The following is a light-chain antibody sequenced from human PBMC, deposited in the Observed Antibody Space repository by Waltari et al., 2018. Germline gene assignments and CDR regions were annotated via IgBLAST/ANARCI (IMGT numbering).Light chain of an antibody. CDR1: QRVSSY. CDR2: DSS. J-gene: IGKJ2*01. CDR3: QLRTNWPSYT. Sequence: VLTQSPATISLSSGEGATLSCSASQRVSSYLAWYQQKPCQAPRRLIYDSSTSPTGIPARFSGSGSATDFTLTISSLEPEDVAVYYCQLRTNWPSYTFGRGTKLEIK. V-gene: IGKV3-11*01.